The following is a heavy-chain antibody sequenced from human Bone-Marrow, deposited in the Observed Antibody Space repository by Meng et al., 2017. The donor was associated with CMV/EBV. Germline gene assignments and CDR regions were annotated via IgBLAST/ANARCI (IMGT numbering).Heavy chain of an antibody. CDR2: IYYSGST. V-gene: IGHV4-59*12. D-gene: IGHD2-2*01. CDR1: GGSISSYY. J-gene: IGHJ4*02. Sequence: SETLSLTCTVSGGSISSYYWSWIRQPPGKGLEWIGYIYYSGSTYYNPSLKSRVTISVDTSKNQFSLKLSSVTAADTAVYYCARSVVPAAVYDYWGQGTLVTVSS. CDR3: ARSVVPAAVYDY.